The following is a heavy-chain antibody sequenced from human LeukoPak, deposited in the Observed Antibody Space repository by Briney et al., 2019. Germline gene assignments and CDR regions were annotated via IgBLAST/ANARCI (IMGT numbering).Heavy chain of an antibody. J-gene: IGHJ4*02. CDR3: ARGQLPGNY. CDR1: GFSFDTYW. V-gene: IGHV3-7*05. CDR2: IKQDGSEK. Sequence: GGSLRLSCAASGFSFDTYWMTWVRQAPGKGLEWVANIKQDGSEKYYVDSVKGRFTISRDNARNSLYLQMNSLRAEDSAVYYCARGQLPGNYWGQGTLVTVSS. D-gene: IGHD2-2*01.